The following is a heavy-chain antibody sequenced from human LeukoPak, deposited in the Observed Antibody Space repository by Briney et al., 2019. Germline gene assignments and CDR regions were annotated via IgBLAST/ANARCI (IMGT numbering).Heavy chain of an antibody. V-gene: IGHV1-69*01. CDR3: ARDEPTRIAAAGTGGGTYYYYYYGMDV. CDR2: IIPIFGTA. D-gene: IGHD6-13*01. J-gene: IGHJ6*02. CDR1: GGTFSSYA. Sequence: GSSVKVSCKASGGTFSSYAISWVRQAPGQGLEWMGGIIPIFGTANYAQTFQGRVTITADESTSTAYMELSSLRSEDTAVYYCARDEPTRIAAAGTGGGTYYYYYYGMDVWGQGTTVTVSS.